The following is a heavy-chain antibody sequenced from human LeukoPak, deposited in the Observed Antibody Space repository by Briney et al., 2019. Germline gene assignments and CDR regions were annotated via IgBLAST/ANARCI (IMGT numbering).Heavy chain of an antibody. D-gene: IGHD3-16*01. CDR3: AKLGGHPLHNYYVGV. Sequence: GGSLRLSCAASGFTFSSYSMSWVRQAPGKGLEWVSGILDSGYSTYYANSVKGRFTISRDNSNNTLYLQMNSLRAEDTAVYYCAKLGGHPLHNYYVGVWGKGTTVAVS. CDR2: ILDSGYST. V-gene: IGHV3-23*01. J-gene: IGHJ6*03. CDR1: GFTFSSYS.